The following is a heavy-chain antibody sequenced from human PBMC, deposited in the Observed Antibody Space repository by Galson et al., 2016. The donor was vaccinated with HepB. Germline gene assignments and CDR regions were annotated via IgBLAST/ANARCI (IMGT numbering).Heavy chain of an antibody. V-gene: IGHV3-48*03. Sequence: SLRLSCAASGFTFSIYDMNWVRQTPGKGLEWVSYIDSSGSIINYADSVKGRFTISRDNAKNSVYLQMNSLRAEDTAVYYCARVRVWGYDSYWFDPWGQGTLVTVSS. CDR1: GFTFSIYD. CDR3: ARVRVWGYDSYWFDP. CDR2: IDSSGSII. J-gene: IGHJ5*02. D-gene: IGHD5-12*01.